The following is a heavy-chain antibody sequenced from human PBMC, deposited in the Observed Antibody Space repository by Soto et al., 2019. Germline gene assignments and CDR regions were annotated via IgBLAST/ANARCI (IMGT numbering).Heavy chain of an antibody. CDR3: ARATGTLRSRNCDY. CDR1: GGSISTVGHY. D-gene: IGHD1-1*01. CDR2: IYHTGST. Sequence: QVQLQESGPKLVKPSQTLSLTCSVSGGSISTVGHYWTWIRQPPGKGLEWIGSIYHTGSTYYSKSLRCRLTMSVDTSKSQFSRRLSSVTAADTAVYYCARATGTLRSRNCDYWGQGSLVTVSS. J-gene: IGHJ4*02. V-gene: IGHV4-31*03.